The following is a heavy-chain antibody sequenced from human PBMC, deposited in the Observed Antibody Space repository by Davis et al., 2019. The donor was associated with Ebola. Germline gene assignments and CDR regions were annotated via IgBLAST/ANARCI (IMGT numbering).Heavy chain of an antibody. J-gene: IGHJ6*02. D-gene: IGHD5-24*01. CDR3: VKDPSRDYYYYYGMDV. CDR2: ITGSGSLT. CDR1: GFTFSSYA. Sequence: GESLKISCAASGFTFSSYAMSWVRQTPGKGLEWVSAITGSGSLTGYADSVKGRFTISRDNSKNTLYLQMSSLRAEDTAVYYCVKDPSRDYYYYYGMDVWGQGTTVTVSS. V-gene: IGHV3-23*01.